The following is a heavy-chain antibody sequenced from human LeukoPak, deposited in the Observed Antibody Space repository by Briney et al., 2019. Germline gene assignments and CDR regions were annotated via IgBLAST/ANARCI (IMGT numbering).Heavy chain of an antibody. CDR2: INHSGST. CDR1: GGSFSGYY. J-gene: IGHJ4*02. D-gene: IGHD6-13*01. CDR3: ARGPIAAAGTESDY. V-gene: IGHV4-34*01. Sequence: SETLSLTCAVYGGSFSGYYWSWIRQPPGKGMEWIGEINHSGSTNYNPSLKSRVTISVDTSKNQFSLKLSSVTAVDTAVYYCARGPIAAAGTESDYWGQGTLVTVSS.